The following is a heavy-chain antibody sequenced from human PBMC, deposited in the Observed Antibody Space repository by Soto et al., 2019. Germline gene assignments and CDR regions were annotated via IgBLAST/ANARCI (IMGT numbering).Heavy chain of an antibody. CDR3: ARGAYVRYSYGDFDY. D-gene: IGHD5-18*01. CDR2: IYYSGST. J-gene: IGHJ4*02. CDR1: GGSISSSSYY. V-gene: IGHV4-39*07. Sequence: SETLSLTCTVSGGSISSSSYYWGWIRQPPGKGLEWIGSIYYSGSTYYNPSLKSRVTISVDTSKNQFSLKLSSVTAADTAVYYCARGAYVRYSYGDFDYWGQGTLVTVSS.